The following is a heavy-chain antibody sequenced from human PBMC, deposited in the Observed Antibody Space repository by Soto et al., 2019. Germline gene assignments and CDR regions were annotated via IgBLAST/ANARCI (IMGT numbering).Heavy chain of an antibody. CDR3: ARGSVPYSSSPYYFDY. J-gene: IGHJ4*02. D-gene: IGHD6-13*01. V-gene: IGHV4-4*02. CDR1: GGSISSSNW. CDR2: IYHSGST. Sequence: PSETLSLTCAVSGGSISSSNWWSWVRQPPGKGLEWIGEIYHSGSTNYNPSLKSRVTISVDKSKNQFSLKLSSVTAADTAVYYCARGSVPYSSSPYYFDYWGQGTLVTVSS.